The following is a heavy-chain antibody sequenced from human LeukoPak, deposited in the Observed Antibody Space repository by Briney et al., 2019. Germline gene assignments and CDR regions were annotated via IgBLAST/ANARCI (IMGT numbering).Heavy chain of an antibody. D-gene: IGHD2-2*01. CDR2: IGTAGEI. J-gene: IGHJ4*02. CDR3: AADLHFRGHHSSIHYPY. CDR1: GVTFRSYD. V-gene: IGHV3-13*01. Sequence: GGSLRLSCAASGVTFRSYDMHWVRQAPGKGLEWVSGIGTAGEIYYPGSVKGRFTISRDNAKNSLSLHINNLSAGHNPGDYRAADLHFRGHHSSIHYPYSGQGTPVTVSS.